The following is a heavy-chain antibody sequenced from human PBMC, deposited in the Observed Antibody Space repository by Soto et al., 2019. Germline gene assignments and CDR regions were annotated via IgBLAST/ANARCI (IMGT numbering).Heavy chain of an antibody. D-gene: IGHD4-4*01. V-gene: IGHV4-31*03. CDR3: GGRGTTGGLAHEN. Sequence: SETLSLTCTVSGGSISSGGYYWSWIRQHPGKGLEWIGYIYYSGSTYYNPSLKSRVTISVDTSKNQFSLKLSSVTAADTAVYYCGGRGTTGGLAHENWGQGTLDTVSS. J-gene: IGHJ4*02. CDR1: GGSISSGGYY. CDR2: IYYSGST.